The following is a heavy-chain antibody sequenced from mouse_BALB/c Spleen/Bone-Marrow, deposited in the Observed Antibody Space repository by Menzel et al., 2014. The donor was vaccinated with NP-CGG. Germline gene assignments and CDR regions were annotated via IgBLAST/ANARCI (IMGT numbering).Heavy chain of an antibody. Sequence: EVKLMESGPDLVKPSQSLSLTCSVTGYSITSGYNWHWIRQFPGNKLEWMGYIRYSDSTNYNPSLKSRISITRDTSKNQVCLQLNSVTTEDAATYYCARGTYGAMDYWGQRTSDTVST. CDR3: ARGTYGAMDY. D-gene: IGHD5-1*01. V-gene: IGHV3-1*02. J-gene: IGHJ4*01. CDR2: IRYSDST. CDR1: GYSITSGYN.